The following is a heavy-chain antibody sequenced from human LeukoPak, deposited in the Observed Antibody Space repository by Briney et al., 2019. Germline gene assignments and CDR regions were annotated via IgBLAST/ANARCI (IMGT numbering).Heavy chain of an antibody. J-gene: IGHJ4*02. D-gene: IGHD4-17*01. CDR1: GGTFSSYA. Sequence: GASVKVSCKASGGTFSSYAISWVRQAPGQGLEWMGRIIPIFGTANYAQKFQGRVTITTDESTSTAYMELSSLRSEDTAMYYCARVNGDYGYFDYWGQGTLVTVSS. CDR3: ARVNGDYGYFDY. V-gene: IGHV1-69*05. CDR2: IIPIFGTA.